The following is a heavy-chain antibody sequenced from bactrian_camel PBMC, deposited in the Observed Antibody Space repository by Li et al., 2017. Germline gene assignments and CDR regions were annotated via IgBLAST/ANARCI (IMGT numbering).Heavy chain of an antibody. J-gene: IGHJ4*01. Sequence: DVQLVESGGDSVPAGGSLRLSCAASGYAFTSVLMGWFRQAPGKGREGVATIDMDGPTNYTESVKGRFIISKDNAKNTLSLQMNDLKPEDTGVYYCAADLRAAGTMIIHFHKAPYAYDSWGQGTQVTVS. CDR1: GYAFTSVL. CDR2: IDMDGPT. CDR3: AADLRAAGTMIIHFHKAPYAYDS. D-gene: IGHD4*01. V-gene: IGHV3S10*01.